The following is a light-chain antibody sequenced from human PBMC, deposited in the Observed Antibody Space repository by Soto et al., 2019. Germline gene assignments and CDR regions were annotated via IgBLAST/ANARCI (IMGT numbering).Light chain of an antibody. CDR2: AAS. Sequence: DTQMTQSPSSLSASVGDRVTITCRASQDIRNHLGWYQQKPGKAPKRLIYAASSLQSGVPSRFSGSGSGTEFTLTITSLQPEDSATYYCLQHKSYPWTFGQGTKVEVK. V-gene: IGKV1-17*01. CDR1: QDIRNH. J-gene: IGKJ1*01. CDR3: LQHKSYPWT.